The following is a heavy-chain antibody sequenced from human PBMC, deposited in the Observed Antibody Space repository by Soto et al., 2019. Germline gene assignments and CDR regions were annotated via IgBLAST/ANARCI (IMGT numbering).Heavy chain of an antibody. CDR1: GFSVSSNS. Sequence: EMQLVESGGGLIQPGGSLRLPCAASGFSVSSNSMSWVRQAPGKGLEWVSVIHSDVTTYYADSVKGRFIISRDNSKDTLYLQMNRLRAEDTAVYYCARELSGSWYNWFDPWGQGTLVTVSS. CDR3: ARELSGSWYNWFDP. J-gene: IGHJ5*02. CDR2: IHSDVTT. V-gene: IGHV3-53*01. D-gene: IGHD5-12*01.